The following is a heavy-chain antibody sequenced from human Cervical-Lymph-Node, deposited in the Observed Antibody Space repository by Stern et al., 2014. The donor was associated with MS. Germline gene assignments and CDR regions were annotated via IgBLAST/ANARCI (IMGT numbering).Heavy chain of an antibody. V-gene: IGHV4-34*01. CDR1: GASFSDFY. D-gene: IGHD5-18*01. Sequence: QVQLQQWGAGLLRPSETLSLTCAVHGASFSDFYWSWIRQPPGKGLEWIVEINHNVGTNYNPSLKSRVTISVDTSKKQFSLNLSSLTAADTAVYFCAGRRPYTYTPFDYWGQGTLLTVSS. CDR3: AGRRPYTYTPFDY. J-gene: IGHJ4*02. CDR2: INHNVGT.